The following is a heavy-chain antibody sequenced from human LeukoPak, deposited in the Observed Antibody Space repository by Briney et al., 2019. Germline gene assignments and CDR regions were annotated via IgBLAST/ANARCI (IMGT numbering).Heavy chain of an antibody. CDR1: GGSISSGGYY. CDR3: ASRDTATGLD. J-gene: IGHJ4*02. V-gene: IGHV4-31*03. CDR2: IYYSGST. D-gene: IGHD5-18*01. Sequence: SETLSLTCTVSGGSISSGGYYWSWIRQHPGKGLEWIGYIYYSGSTYYNPSLKSRVTISVDTSKNEFSLKLSSVTAADTAVYYCASRDTATGLDWGQGTLVTVSS.